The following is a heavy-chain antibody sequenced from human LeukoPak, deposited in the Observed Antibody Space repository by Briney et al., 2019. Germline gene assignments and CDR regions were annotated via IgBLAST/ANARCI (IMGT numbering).Heavy chain of an antibody. D-gene: IGHD3-3*01. V-gene: IGHV4-31*03. CDR3: ARAEHDFWSGLCRY. CDR1: GGSISSGGYY. J-gene: IGHJ4*02. CDR2: IYYSGST. Sequence: PSQTLSLACTVSGGSISSGGYYWSWIRQHPGKGLEWIGYIYYSGSTYYNPSLKSRVTISVDTSKNQFSLKLSSVTAADTAVYYCARAEHDFWSGLCRYWGQGTLVTVSS.